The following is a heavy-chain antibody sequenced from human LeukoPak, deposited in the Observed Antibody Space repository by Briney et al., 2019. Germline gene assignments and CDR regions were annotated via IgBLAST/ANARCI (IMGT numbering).Heavy chain of an antibody. V-gene: IGHV4-59*08. CDR1: GGSIRSYY. D-gene: IGHD3-16*01. CDR2: IFYSGST. J-gene: IGHJ4*02. CDR3: ARLLSPTAYTTLYYFDY. Sequence: SETLSLTCTVSGGSIRSYYWSWIRQPPGKGLEWIGYIFYSGSTNYNPSLKSRVTISVETSKSQFSLKLNSVTAADTAVYYCARLLSPTAYTTLYYFDYWGQGTLVTVSS.